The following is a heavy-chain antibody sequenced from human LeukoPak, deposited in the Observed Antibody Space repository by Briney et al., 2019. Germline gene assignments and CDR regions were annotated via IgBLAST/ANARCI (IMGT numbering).Heavy chain of an antibody. CDR2: ISGSGVSI. Sequence: GGSLRLSCAASGFTFSSYAMTWVRQVPGKGLEWVSGISGSGVSIDYADSVKGRFTISRDNSKNTLYLQMEDLRAEDTAVYYCAKNRAAAGTSPDDDWGQGTPVTVSS. CDR1: GFTFSSYA. D-gene: IGHD6-13*01. CDR3: AKNRAAAGTSPDDD. J-gene: IGHJ4*02. V-gene: IGHV3-23*01.